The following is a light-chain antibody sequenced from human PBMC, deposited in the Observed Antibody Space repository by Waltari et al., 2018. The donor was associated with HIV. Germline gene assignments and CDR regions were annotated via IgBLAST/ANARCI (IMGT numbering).Light chain of an antibody. V-gene: IGLV1-51*01. Sequence: QSVLTQPPSVSAAPGQKVTISCSGSASNIGNNYVSWYQKVAGTAPRLVVYDRSGRPSGLRGRFSGSKSGTSATLGITGLQAADEGDFYCATWDDSLNAVVFGGGTRLTVL. CDR2: DRS. CDR3: ATWDDSLNAVV. CDR1: ASNIGNNY. J-gene: IGLJ3*02.